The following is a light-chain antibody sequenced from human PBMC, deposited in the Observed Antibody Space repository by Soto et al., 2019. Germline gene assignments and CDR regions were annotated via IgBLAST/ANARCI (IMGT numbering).Light chain of an antibody. CDR2: STS. V-gene: IGLV7-43*01. CDR1: TGAVTSGSY. Sequence: QTVVTQEPSLTVSPGGTVTLTCASSTGAVTSGSYANWLQQKPGHAPRALIYSTSVKHSWTPARFSGSLLGGKAALTLSGAQPEDEADYYCLLYSGGAVVFGGGTKLTVL. CDR3: LLYSGGAVV. J-gene: IGLJ3*02.